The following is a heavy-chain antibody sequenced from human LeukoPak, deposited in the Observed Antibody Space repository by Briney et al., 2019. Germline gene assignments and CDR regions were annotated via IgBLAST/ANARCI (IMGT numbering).Heavy chain of an antibody. J-gene: IGHJ4*02. CDR1: GFTFSSYA. V-gene: IGHV3-23*01. D-gene: IGHD3-22*01. CDR3: AKQRSGYYDSSDH. CDR2: ISGSGATT. Sequence: PGGSLRLSCAASGFTFSSYAMSWVRQAPGKGLEWVSVISGSGATTYYADSVKGRFTISRDNSKNTLSLQMNSLRADDTAIYYCAKQRSGYYDSSDHWGQGTLVTVSS.